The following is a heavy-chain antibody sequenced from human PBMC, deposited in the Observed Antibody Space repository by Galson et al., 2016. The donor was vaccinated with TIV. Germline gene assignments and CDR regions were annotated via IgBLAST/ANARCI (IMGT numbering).Heavy chain of an antibody. V-gene: IGHV1-46*01. D-gene: IGHD2-2*01. Sequence: SVKVSCKASGYTFTSYHLHWVRQAPGQGLEWMGIIKDTGVTSTYPQRFQGRLTITRDTSTTTLYMQLSSLRSEDTAVYYCAREMPATFFFDYWGQGTLVTVSS. CDR1: GYTFTSYH. CDR2: IKDTGVTS. J-gene: IGHJ4*02. CDR3: AREMPATFFFDY.